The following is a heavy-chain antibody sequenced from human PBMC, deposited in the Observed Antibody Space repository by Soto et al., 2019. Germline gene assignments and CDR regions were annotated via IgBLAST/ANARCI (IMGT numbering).Heavy chain of an antibody. J-gene: IGHJ6*02. CDR3: ARASLKIFAAPYCMDG. CDR1: GYPFTRYS. CDR2: ISGYNGDT. D-gene: IGHD6-13*01. Sequence: ASVKVSCKASGYPFTRYSIRWVRQAPGQGLEWMGWISGYNGDTEYSKNFQGRLTMTIDTSTTTASMELRSLRSDDTAVYYCARASLKIFAAPYCMDGWGQGTSV. V-gene: IGHV1-18*04.